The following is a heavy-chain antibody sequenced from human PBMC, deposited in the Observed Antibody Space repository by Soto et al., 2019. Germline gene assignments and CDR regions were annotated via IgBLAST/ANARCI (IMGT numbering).Heavy chain of an antibody. CDR1: GLTFSSYW. Sequence: EEQLLESGGGLVQPGGSLRLSCAASGLTFSSYWMTWVRQAPGKGLEWVANIREDGGEKNYVDSGKGRFTTSKDNTKNSQHLQINRRTVEKTSVYYCASGEADGDDPWGQGTLVTVSS. CDR2: IREDGGEK. CDR3: ASGEADGDDP. J-gene: IGHJ5*02. V-gene: IGHV3-7*01. D-gene: IGHD3-10*01.